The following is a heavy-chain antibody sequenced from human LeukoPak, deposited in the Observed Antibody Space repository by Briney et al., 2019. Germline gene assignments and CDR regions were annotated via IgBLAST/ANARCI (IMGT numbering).Heavy chain of an antibody. CDR3: ARLPTIFGVVIIAYYYMDV. J-gene: IGHJ6*03. V-gene: IGHV4-39*01. D-gene: IGHD3-3*01. CDR2: IYYSGST. CDR1: GGSISSGGYY. Sequence: SETLSLTCTVSGGSISSGGYYWSWIRQPPGKGLEWIGSIYYSGSTYYNPSLKSRVTISVDTSKNQFSLKLSSVTAADTAVYYCARLPTIFGVVIIAYYYMDVWGKGTTVTVSS.